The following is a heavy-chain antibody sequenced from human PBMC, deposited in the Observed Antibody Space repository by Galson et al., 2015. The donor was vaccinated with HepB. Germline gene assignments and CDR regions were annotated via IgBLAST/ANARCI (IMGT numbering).Heavy chain of an antibody. J-gene: IGHJ6*04. D-gene: IGHD4-11*01. CDR2: INSDGSIT. CDR3: ARLPRSNPGGV. Sequence: SLRLSCAASGFTFSRFRMHWVRQAPGKGLVWVSRINSDGSITDYAGSVKARFTISRDSTKNTLYLQMNSLRVEDTAVYYCARLPRSNPGGVWGKGATVTVSS. CDR1: GFTFSRFR. V-gene: IGHV3-74*01.